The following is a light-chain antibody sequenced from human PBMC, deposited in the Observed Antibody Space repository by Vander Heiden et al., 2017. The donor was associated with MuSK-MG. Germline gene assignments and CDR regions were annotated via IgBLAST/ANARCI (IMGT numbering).Light chain of an antibody. CDR3: QRYYSYPWT. Sequence: AIRMTQSPSSFSASTGDRVTITCRASQGISSYLAWYQQKPGKAPKLLIYAASTLQSGVPSRFRGSGSGTDFTLTISCLQSEDFATYYCQRYYSYPWTFGQGTKVEIK. J-gene: IGKJ1*01. CDR1: QGISSY. CDR2: AAS. V-gene: IGKV1-8*01.